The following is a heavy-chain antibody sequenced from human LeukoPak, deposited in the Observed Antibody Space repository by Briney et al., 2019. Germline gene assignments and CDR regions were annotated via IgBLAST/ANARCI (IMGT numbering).Heavy chain of an antibody. V-gene: IGHV3-30-3*01. CDR2: ISYDGSNK. Sequence: GGSLRLSCAASGFTFSTYAMHWVRQGPGKGLGWVAVISYDGSNKYYADSVRGRFTISRDNSKNTLYLQMSSLSAEDTAVYYCARTTTPHYYGSGSYALGYWGQGTLVTVPS. D-gene: IGHD3-10*01. CDR3: ARTTTPHYYGSGSYALGY. J-gene: IGHJ4*02. CDR1: GFTFSTYA.